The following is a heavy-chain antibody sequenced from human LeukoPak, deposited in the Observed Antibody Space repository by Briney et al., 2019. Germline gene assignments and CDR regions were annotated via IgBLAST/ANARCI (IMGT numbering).Heavy chain of an antibody. D-gene: IGHD6-13*01. CDR1: GGSISSGGYY. CDR3: VRELSSPNWFDP. J-gene: IGHJ5*02. CDR2: IYYSGST. Sequence: PSQTLSLTCTVSGGSISSGGYYWSWIRQHPGKGLEWIGYIYYSGSTYYNPSLKSRVTISVDTSKNQFSLRLTSVTAADTAVYYCVRELSSPNWFDPWGQGTLVTVSS. V-gene: IGHV4-31*03.